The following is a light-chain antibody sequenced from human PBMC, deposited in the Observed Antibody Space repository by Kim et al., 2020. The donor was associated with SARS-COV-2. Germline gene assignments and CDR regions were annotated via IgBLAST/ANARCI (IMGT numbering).Light chain of an antibody. Sequence: GQPITISCTGTSSDVGTYDYVSWYQQHPGKAPKLMIYDVTKRPSGISNRFSGSKSGNTASLTISGLQAEDEADYYCTSYTTSRSYVFGTGTKVTVL. CDR2: DVT. J-gene: IGLJ1*01. CDR1: SSDVGTYDY. CDR3: TSYTTSRSYV. V-gene: IGLV2-14*04.